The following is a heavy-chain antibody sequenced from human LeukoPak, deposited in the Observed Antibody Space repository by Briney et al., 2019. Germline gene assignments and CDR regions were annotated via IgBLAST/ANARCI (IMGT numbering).Heavy chain of an antibody. CDR3: AKDRDTSGRRNFGL. CDR2: IRSTGDST. J-gene: IGHJ2*01. D-gene: IGHD3-22*01. CDR1: GFTFSNFA. Sequence: PGGSLRLSCAASGFTFSNFAIHWVRQAPGKGLEFVSGIRSTGDSTYYANSAKGRFTISRDNSKNTLYLQMNSLRAEDTAVYYCAKDRDTSGRRNFGLWGRGTLVTVSS. V-gene: IGHV3-64*01.